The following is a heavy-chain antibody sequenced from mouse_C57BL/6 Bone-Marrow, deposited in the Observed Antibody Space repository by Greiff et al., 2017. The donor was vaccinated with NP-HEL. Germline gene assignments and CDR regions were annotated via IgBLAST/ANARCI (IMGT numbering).Heavy chain of an antibody. J-gene: IGHJ4*01. Sequence: EVQGVESEGGLVQPGSSMKLSCTTSGFTFSDYYMAWVRQVPEKGLDWVANLNYDGSSTYYLDSLKSRFIISRDNAKNILYQQMSSLKSEDTTTYYCAREGGLRRRTYARDDWGQGTSVTVSS. D-gene: IGHD2-4*01. CDR2: LNYDGSST. V-gene: IGHV5-16*01. CDR3: AREGGLRRRTYARDD. CDR1: GFTFSDYY.